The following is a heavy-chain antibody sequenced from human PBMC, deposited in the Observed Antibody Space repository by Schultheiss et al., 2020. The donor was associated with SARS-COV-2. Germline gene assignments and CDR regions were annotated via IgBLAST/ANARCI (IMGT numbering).Heavy chain of an antibody. CDR1: GFTFSNAW. CDR3: ARDYLSTMVRGAMNDY. CDR2: ISSSSSYI. Sequence: GGSLRLSCAASGFTFSNAWMSWVRQAPGKGLEWVSSISSSSSYIYYADSVKGRFTISRDNAKNSLYLQMNSLRAEDTAVYYCARDYLSTMVRGAMNDYWGQGTLVTVSS. V-gene: IGHV3-21*01. J-gene: IGHJ4*02. D-gene: IGHD3-10*01.